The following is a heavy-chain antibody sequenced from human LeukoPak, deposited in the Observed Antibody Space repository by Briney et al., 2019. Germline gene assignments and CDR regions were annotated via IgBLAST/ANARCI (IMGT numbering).Heavy chain of an antibody. CDR2: IIVGSGAT. V-gene: IGHV1-58*01. CDR1: GFTSTNFA. J-gene: IGHJ4*02. Sequence: SVKVSCKASGFTSTNFAVQWVRQARGQRLEWIGWIIVGSGATKCAQDFQERVTITRDLSTSTLYMELRSLTSEDTAVYYCAADLSNPRMGASYLDSWGQGTLVTVSS. CDR3: AADLSNPRMGASYLDS. D-gene: IGHD3-16*01.